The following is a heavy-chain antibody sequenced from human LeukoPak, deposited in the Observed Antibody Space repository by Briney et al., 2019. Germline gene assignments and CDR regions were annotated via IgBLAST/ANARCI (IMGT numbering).Heavy chain of an antibody. CDR2: IYYSAST. J-gene: IGHJ4*02. V-gene: IGHV4-59*08. CDR1: GGSISSYY. Sequence: SETLSLTCTVSGGSISSYYWSWARQPPGKGLEWIGYIYYSASTNYNPSLKSRVTMSVDTSKNQFSLRLSSVTAADTAVYYCARPWGTYSSSWSLLFWGQGTLVTVSS. CDR3: ARPWGTYSSSWSLLF. D-gene: IGHD6-13*01.